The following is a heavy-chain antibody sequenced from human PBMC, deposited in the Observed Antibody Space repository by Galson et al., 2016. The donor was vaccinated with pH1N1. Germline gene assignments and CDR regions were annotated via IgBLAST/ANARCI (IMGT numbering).Heavy chain of an antibody. CDR2: TIPIFGTT. Sequence: SVKVSCKVSEGTFTSSTITWVRHAPGQGLEWVGDTIPIFGTTTYALKFQGRVTLTADGSLHTAFMELSGLTSQDTAVYYCSRTPTSVVTVYSPFDVWGQGTTVTVSS. J-gene: IGHJ6*02. V-gene: IGHV1-69*13. CDR1: EGTFTSST. CDR3: SRTPTSVVTVYSPFDV. D-gene: IGHD4-23*01.